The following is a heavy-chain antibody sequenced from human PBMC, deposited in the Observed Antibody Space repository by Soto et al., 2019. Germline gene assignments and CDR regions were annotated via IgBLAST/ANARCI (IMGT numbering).Heavy chain of an antibody. CDR2: ISGSGGSK. V-gene: IGHV3-23*01. J-gene: IGHJ6*02. Sequence: HPGGSLRLSCAASGFTFSSYAMSWVRQAPGKGLEWVSAISGSGGSKYYADSVKGRFTISRDNSKNTLYLQMNSLRAEDTAVYYCAKGEGGSWHVDYYYHYGMDVWGQGTTVTVSS. CDR1: GFTFSSYA. D-gene: IGHD6-13*01. CDR3: AKGEGGSWHVDYYYHYGMDV.